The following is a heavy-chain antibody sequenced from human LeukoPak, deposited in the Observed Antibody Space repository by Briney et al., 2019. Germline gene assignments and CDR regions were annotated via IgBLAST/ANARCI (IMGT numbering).Heavy chain of an antibody. J-gene: IGHJ5*02. CDR1: GYNVKQFG. CDR3: ARSGDGNWFDP. D-gene: IGHD3-10*01. CDR2: ISAYNGDT. Sequence: APMKVSCKASGYNVKQFGVRWVRQAPGQRPEWMGWISAYNGDTSYAQNLQGRATMTTDTSTNTAYMELRSLRSDDTAVYYCARSGDGNWFDPWGQGTLVTVSS. V-gene: IGHV1-18*01.